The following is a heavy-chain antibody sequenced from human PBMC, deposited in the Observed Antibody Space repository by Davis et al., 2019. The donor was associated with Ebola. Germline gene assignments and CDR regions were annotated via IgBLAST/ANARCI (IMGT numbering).Heavy chain of an antibody. CDR2: ISTFDGRT. V-gene: IGHV1-18*01. Sequence: ASVTVSCKASGDTIATYGFSWVRQAPGQGLEWMGWISTFDGRTNYAQKFQDRVTLTKDTSRITAHMEMWNLKSDDTAIYYCATDITGGSYYNWFDSWGQGTLVIVSS. D-gene: IGHD1-26*01. J-gene: IGHJ5*01. CDR3: ATDITGGSYYNWFDS. CDR1: GDTIATYG.